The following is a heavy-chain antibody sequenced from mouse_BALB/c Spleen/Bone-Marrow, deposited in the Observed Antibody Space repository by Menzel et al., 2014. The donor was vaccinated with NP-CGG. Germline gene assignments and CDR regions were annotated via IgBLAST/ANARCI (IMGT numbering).Heavy chain of an antibody. CDR1: GYAFTNYW. J-gene: IGHJ2*01. V-gene: IGHV1-63*01. CDR2: IYPGSGNT. Sequence: VQLQESGTELVRPGTSVKISCKASGYAFTNYWLGWVKQRPGHGLEWIGDIYPGSGNTYYNGKFKGKVTLTADKSSSTAYMQLSGLTSEDSAVYFCTRRRSLDYWGQGTTLTVSS. CDR3: TRRRSLDY.